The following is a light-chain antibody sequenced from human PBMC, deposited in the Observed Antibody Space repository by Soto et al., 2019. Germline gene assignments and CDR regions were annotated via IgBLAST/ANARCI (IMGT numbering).Light chain of an antibody. CDR2: AAS. CDR1: DDIVEY. V-gene: IGKV1-39*01. CDR3: QQTYSFPWT. Sequence: DMQTTQSPSSLSASLGGRVTITCRTSDDIVEYLNWYQQKPGQVPKLLIVAASNLRSGVPPRFSGSGSGTDFTITIDNLQPEDFGTYYCQQTYSFPWTFGQGTLVEF. J-gene: IGKJ1*01.